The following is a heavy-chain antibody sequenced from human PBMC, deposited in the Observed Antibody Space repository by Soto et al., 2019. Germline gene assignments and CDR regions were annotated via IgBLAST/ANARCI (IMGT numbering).Heavy chain of an antibody. CDR2: ISGSGGST. CDR1: GFTFSSYA. D-gene: IGHD6-13*01. CDR3: AKVEYSSSCSPYYHYGMEL. V-gene: IGHV3-23*01. Sequence: PGGSLRLSCAASGFTFSSYAMSWVRQAPGKGLEWVSAISGSGGSTYYADSVKGRFTISRDNSKNTLYVQMNSLRAEDTAVYYCAKVEYSSSCSPYYHYGMELWGQGPTVTVSS. J-gene: IGHJ6*02.